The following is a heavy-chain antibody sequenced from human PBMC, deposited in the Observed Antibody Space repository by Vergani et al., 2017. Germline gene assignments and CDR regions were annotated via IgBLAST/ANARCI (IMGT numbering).Heavy chain of an antibody. CDR2: IIPIFGTA. CDR3: ARAVVLGGYYYYGMDV. J-gene: IGHJ6*02. V-gene: IGHV1-69*06. Sequence: QVQLVQSGAEVKKPGSSVKVSCKASGGTFSSYAISWVRQAPGQGLEWMGGIIPIFGTANYAQKSKGRVTITADKSTSTAYMEPSSLRSEDTAVYYCARAVVLGGYYYYGMDVWGQGTTVTVSS. D-gene: IGHD3-10*01. CDR1: GGTFSSYA.